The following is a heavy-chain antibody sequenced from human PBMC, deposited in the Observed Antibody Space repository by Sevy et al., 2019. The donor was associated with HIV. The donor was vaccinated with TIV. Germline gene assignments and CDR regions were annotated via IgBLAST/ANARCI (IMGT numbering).Heavy chain of an antibody. J-gene: IGHJ6*02. V-gene: IGHV3-21*01. CDR2: ISSSSSYI. D-gene: IGHD2-2*01. CDR3: ARAVPAAIWPRPNTSDYNYGMVV. Sequence: GGSLRLSCAASGFTFSSYSMNWVRQAPGKGLEWVSSISSSSSYIYYADSVKGRFTISRDNAKNSLYLQMNSLRAEDTAVHYCARAVPAAIWPRPNTSDYNYGMVVWGQGTTVTVSS. CDR1: GFTFSSYS.